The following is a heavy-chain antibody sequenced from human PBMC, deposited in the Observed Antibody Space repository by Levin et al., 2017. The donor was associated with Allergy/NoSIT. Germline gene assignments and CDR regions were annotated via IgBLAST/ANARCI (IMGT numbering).Heavy chain of an antibody. V-gene: IGHV4-61*02. CDR3: ARKGQWLADAFDI. CDR2: IYTSGST. J-gene: IGHJ3*02. D-gene: IGHD6-19*01. Sequence: PSETLSLTCTVSGGSISSGSYYWSWIRQPAGKGLEWIGRIYTSGSTNYNPSLKSRVTISVDTSKNQFSLKLSSVTAADTAVYYCARKGQWLADAFDIWGQGTMVTVSS. CDR1: GGSISSGSYY.